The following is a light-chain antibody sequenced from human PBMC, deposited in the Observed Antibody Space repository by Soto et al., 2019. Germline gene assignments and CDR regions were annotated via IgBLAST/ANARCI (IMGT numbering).Light chain of an antibody. CDR1: QSVSNW. CDR2: RAS. CDR3: QQYASYPRT. V-gene: IGKV1-5*03. Sequence: DIQLTQSPATLSASVGERATITCRASQSVSNWLAWYQQKPGKAPKILIYRASRLESGVPARFSGSGSGTEFTLTISSLQPDDFATYYCQQYASYPRTFGQGTKVDI. J-gene: IGKJ1*01.